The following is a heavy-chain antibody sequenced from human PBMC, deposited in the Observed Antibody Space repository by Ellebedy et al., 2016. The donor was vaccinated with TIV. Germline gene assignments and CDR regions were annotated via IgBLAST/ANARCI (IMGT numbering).Heavy chain of an antibody. Sequence: KFQGRVTITRDTSASTAYMELSSLRSEDTAVYYCARGGRVGATTAFDIWGQGTMVTVSS. D-gene: IGHD1-26*01. CDR3: ARGGRVGATTAFDI. V-gene: IGHV1-3*01. J-gene: IGHJ3*02.